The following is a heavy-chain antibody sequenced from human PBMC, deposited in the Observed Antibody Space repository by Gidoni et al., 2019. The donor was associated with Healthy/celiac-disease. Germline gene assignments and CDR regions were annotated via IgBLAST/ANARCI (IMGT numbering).Heavy chain of an antibody. CDR2: IKQDGSEK. V-gene: IGHV3-7*03. Sequence: EVQLVESGGGLVQPGGSLRLSCAASGFTFSSYWMSWVRQAPGKGLEWGANIKQDGSEKYYVDSVKGRFTISRDNAKNSLYLQMNSLRAEDTAVYYCARVRTDFWSDYGMDVWGQGTTVTVSS. CDR1: GFTFSSYW. J-gene: IGHJ6*02. D-gene: IGHD3-3*01. CDR3: ARVRTDFWSDYGMDV.